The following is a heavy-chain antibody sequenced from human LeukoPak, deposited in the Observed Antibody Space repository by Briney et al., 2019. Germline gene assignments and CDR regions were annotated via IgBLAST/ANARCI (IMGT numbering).Heavy chain of an antibody. V-gene: IGHV3-30-3*01. D-gene: IGHD4-17*01. Sequence: GRSLRLSCAASGFTFSSYAMNWVRQAPGKGLEWVAVISYDGSNKYYADSVKGRFTISRDNSKNTLYLQMNSLRAEDTAVYYCAKDPNGDYIGAFDIWGQGTMVTVSS. J-gene: IGHJ3*02. CDR1: GFTFSSYA. CDR2: ISYDGSNK. CDR3: AKDPNGDYIGAFDI.